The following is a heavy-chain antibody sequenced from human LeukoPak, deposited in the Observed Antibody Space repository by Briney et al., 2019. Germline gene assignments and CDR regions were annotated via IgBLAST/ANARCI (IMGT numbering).Heavy chain of an antibody. CDR1: GYTFTGHY. CDR3: ARRIAGRLINDAFDI. CDR2: INPYSGGT. V-gene: IGHV1-2*02. J-gene: IGHJ3*02. Sequence: GASVKVSCKASGYTFTGHYMHWVRQAPGQGLEWMGWINPYSGGTHYALIFQDRVTMTRDTSISTAYMELSRLRSDDTAVYYCARRIAGRLINDAFDIWGQGTMVTVSP. D-gene: IGHD6-6*01.